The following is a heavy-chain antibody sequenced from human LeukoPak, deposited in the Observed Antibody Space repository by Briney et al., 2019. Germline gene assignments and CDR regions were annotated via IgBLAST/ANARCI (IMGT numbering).Heavy chain of an antibody. Sequence: GGSLRLSCAASGFTFSSYAMSWVRQAPGKRLEWVSAISGSGGSTYYADSVKGRFTISRDNSKNTLYLQMNSLRAEDTAVYYCAKDLGRGWFVYWGQGTLVTVSS. J-gene: IGHJ4*02. D-gene: IGHD6-19*01. CDR1: GFTFSSYA. CDR3: AKDLGRGWFVY. CDR2: ISGSGGST. V-gene: IGHV3-23*01.